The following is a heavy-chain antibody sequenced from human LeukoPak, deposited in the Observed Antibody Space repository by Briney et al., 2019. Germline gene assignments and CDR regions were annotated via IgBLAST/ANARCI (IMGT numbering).Heavy chain of an antibody. CDR3: AKDLGYCSGGSCSFDY. Sequence: GGSLRLSCAASGFTFSSYWMSWVRQAPGKGLEWVSAISGSGGSTYYADSVKGRFTISRDNSKNTLYLQMNSLRDEDTAVYYCAKDLGYCSGGSCSFDYWGQGTLVTVSS. CDR2: ISGSGGST. J-gene: IGHJ4*02. CDR1: GFTFSSYW. V-gene: IGHV3-23*01. D-gene: IGHD2-15*01.